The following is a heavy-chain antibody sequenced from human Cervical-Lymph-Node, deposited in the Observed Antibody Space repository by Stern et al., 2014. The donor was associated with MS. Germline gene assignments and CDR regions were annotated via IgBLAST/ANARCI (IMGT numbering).Heavy chain of an antibody. CDR2: INPNSGGT. V-gene: IGHV1-2*02. CDR3: ARGNGYDWNYLDY. Sequence: QDQLVQSGAEVKKPGASVKVSCKASGYTFTGYYMHWVRQAPGQGLEWMGWINPNSGGTDYGTNYAQKFQGRVTMTRDTSINTAYMELSRVRSDDTAVYYCARGNGYDWNYLDYWGQGTLVTVSS. D-gene: IGHD5-12*01. J-gene: IGHJ4*02. CDR1: GYTFTGYY.